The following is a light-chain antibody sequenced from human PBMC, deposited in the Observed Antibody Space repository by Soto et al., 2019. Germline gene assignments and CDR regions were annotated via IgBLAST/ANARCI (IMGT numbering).Light chain of an antibody. CDR1: QNVGTS. V-gene: IGKV3-15*01. Sequence: EIVMTQSPATLSVSPGERATLFCRASQNVGTSLAWYQQIPGQPPRLLIHGASIRATGVPARFTGSGSGTEFTLTISGLQSEDLAVYYCQRYNDWSPWTFGQGTKVEIK. J-gene: IGKJ1*01. CDR3: QRYNDWSPWT. CDR2: GAS.